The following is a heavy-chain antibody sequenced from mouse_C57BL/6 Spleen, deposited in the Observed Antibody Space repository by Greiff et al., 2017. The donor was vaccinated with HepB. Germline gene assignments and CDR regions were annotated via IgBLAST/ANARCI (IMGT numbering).Heavy chain of an antibody. V-gene: IGHV5-4*01. CDR3: ARDRRNLYYFDY. J-gene: IGHJ2*01. Sequence: EVQGVESGGGLVKPGGSLKLSCAASGFTFSSYAMSWVRQTPEKRLEWVATISDGGSYTYYPDNVKGRFTISRDNAKNNLYLQMSHLKSEDTAMYYCARDRRNLYYFDYWGQGTTLTVSS. CDR1: GFTFSSYA. CDR2: ISDGGSYT.